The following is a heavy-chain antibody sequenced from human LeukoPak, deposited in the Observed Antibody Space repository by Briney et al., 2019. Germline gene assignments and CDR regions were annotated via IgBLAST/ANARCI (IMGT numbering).Heavy chain of an antibody. Sequence: PGGSLRLXCAASGFTFSSYSMNWVRQAPGKELEWVSYISSSSSTIYYADSVKGRFTISRDNAKNSLYLQMNSLRAEDTAVYYCARLNPGAAGTETWGQGTLVTVSS. V-gene: IGHV3-48*01. CDR1: GFTFSSYS. CDR2: ISSSSSTI. CDR3: ARLNPGAAGTET. J-gene: IGHJ4*02. D-gene: IGHD6-13*01.